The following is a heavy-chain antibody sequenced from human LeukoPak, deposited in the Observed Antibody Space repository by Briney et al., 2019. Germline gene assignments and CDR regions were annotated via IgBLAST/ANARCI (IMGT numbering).Heavy chain of an antibody. CDR1: RFSFGGFA. D-gene: IGHD3-10*01. CDR2: ITATGEDT. CDR3: AKDHAPYYYGSGSYWDF. V-gene: IGHV3-23*01. J-gene: IGHJ4*02. Sequence: SGGSLRLSCAASRFSFGGFAMSWFRQAPGRGLGWVSTITATGEDTHYGDSVRGRFTISRDNSKNTVSLQMTSLRADDTAIYYCAKDHAPYYYGSGSYWDFWGQGTLVTVSS.